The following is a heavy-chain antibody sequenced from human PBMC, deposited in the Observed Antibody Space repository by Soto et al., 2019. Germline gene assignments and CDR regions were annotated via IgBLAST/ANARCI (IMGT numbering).Heavy chain of an antibody. CDR3: ARRLPYNFYAMDV. CDR1: GYTFTSYD. D-gene: IGHD2-15*01. V-gene: IGHV1-8*01. J-gene: IGHJ6*02. CDR2: MKPNSGNT. Sequence: QVQLVQSGAEVKKPGASVKVSCKASGYTFTSYDINWVRQATGQGLEWMGWMKPNSGNTGYAQKFQGRVTMTWNTSTSRAYMDLTSLGSEDTAVYNCARRLPYNFYAMDVWGQWTTVTVSS.